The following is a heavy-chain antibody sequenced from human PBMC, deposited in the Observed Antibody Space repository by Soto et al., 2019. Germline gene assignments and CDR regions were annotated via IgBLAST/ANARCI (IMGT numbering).Heavy chain of an antibody. CDR1: GGSISSGDYS. D-gene: IGHD2-8*02. CDR3: ARDKITGLFDY. CDR2: INHSGST. V-gene: IGHV4-30-2*01. J-gene: IGHJ4*02. Sequence: SATLSLTCAVSGGSISSGDYSWSWIRQPPGKGLEWIGYINHSGSTNYNPSLKSRVTISVDTSKNQFSLKLTSVTAADTAVYYCARDKITGLFDYWGQGTLVTVSS.